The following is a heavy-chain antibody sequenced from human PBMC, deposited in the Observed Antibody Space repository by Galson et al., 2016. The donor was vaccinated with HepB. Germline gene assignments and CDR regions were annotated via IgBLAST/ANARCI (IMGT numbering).Heavy chain of an antibody. Sequence: SLRLSCAASGFSFSSYAMNWVRQAPGKGLEWVSGISGSAYTTYYADSVKGRFTISRDNSKNTLFMVMNSLRAEDTAVYYCAKGGGISRQKNYYGMDVWGQGTTVTVSS. CDR1: GFSFSSYA. J-gene: IGHJ6*02. D-gene: IGHD3-16*01. CDR3: AKGGGISRQKNYYGMDV. V-gene: IGHV3-23*01. CDR2: ISGSAYTT.